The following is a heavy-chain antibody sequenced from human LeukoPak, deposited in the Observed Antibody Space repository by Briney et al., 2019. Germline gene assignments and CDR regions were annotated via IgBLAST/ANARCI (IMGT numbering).Heavy chain of an antibody. D-gene: IGHD2-15*01. CDR2: IIPIFGTA. CDR3: ARDRIYCSGGSCYSCWFDP. Sequence: SVTVSCKASGGTFSSYAISWVRQAPGQGLEWMGGIIPIFGTANYAQKFQGRVTITADESTSTAYMELGSLRSEDTAVYYCARDRIYCSGGSCYSCWFDPWGQGTLVTVSS. J-gene: IGHJ5*02. V-gene: IGHV1-69*13. CDR1: GGTFSSYA.